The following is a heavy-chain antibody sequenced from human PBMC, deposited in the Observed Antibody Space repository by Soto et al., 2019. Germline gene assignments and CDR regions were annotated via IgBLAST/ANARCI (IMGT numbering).Heavy chain of an antibody. CDR1: CGSFIGYY. CDR3: AIGGGGNYFKDYYYGMDV. CDR2: INHSGST. V-gene: IGHV4-34*01. D-gene: IGHD4-4*01. Sequence: PSETLSLTCAFYCGSFIGYYWSWIRQPPGKGLEWIGEINHSGSTNYNPSLKSRVTISVDTSKNQFSLKLSSVTAADTAVYYCAIGGGGNYFKDYYYGMDVWGQGTTVTVSS. J-gene: IGHJ6*02.